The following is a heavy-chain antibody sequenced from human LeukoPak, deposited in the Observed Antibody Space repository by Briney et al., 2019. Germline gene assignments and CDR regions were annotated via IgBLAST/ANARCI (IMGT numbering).Heavy chain of an antibody. CDR3: ARDRYDSSGYYYVLYYYYGMDV. V-gene: IGHV3-11*01. CDR2: ISSSGSTI. CDR1: GFSVSNYY. D-gene: IGHD3-22*01. Sequence: GGSLRLSCAGSGFSVSNYYMSWVRQAPGKGLEWVSYISSSGSTIYYADSVKGRFTISRDNAKNSLYLQMNSLRAEDTAVYYCARDRYDSSGYYYVLYYYYGMDVWGQGTTVTVSS. J-gene: IGHJ6*02.